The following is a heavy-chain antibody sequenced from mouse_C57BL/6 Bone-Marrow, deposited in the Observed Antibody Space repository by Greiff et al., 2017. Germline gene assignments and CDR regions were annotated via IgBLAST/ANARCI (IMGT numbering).Heavy chain of an antibody. CDR2: IHPNSGST. V-gene: IGHV1-64*01. CDR3: ARYYGSSYLDY. J-gene: IGHJ2*01. D-gene: IGHD1-1*01. Sequence: VQLQQPGAELVKPGASVKLSCKASGYTFTSYWMHWVKQRPGQGLEWIGMIHPNSGSTNYNEKFKSKATLTVDKSSSTAYMQLSSLTSEDSAVYYCARYYGSSYLDYWGQGATLTVSS. CDR1: GYTFTSYW.